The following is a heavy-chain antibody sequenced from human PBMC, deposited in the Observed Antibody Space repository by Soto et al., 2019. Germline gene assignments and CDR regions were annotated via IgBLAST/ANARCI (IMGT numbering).Heavy chain of an antibody. V-gene: IGHV3-23*01. D-gene: IGHD1-26*01. CDR2: ISGNGGRT. J-gene: IGHJ6*02. CDR3: AKDRVGAPTSYYDMDV. CDR1: GFTFSSYA. Sequence: GGSLRLSCAASGFTFSSYAMNWVRQAPGKGLKWVSLISGNGGRTYYADSVKGRFTISRDNSKNTLFLQMNSLTAEDTAVYYCAKDRVGAPTSYYDMDVWGQGTTVTVSS.